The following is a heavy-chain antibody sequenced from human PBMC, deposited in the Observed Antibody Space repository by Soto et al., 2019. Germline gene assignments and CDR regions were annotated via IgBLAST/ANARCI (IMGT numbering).Heavy chain of an antibody. J-gene: IGHJ2*01. CDR2: IYDSGRT. Sequence: QLQLRESGPGLVKPSETLSLTCTVSGGSISGGVGGLYYWSWIRQPPGKGQEWIGYIYDSGRTYYNPSRKSRVNIPVDTSKNQFSLRLSSVTAADTAVYYCAREVIPLTTDWYFDLWGRGTMVTVSS. V-gene: IGHV4-30-4*01. CDR1: GGSISGGVGGLYY. D-gene: IGHD4-17*01. CDR3: AREVIPLTTDWYFDL.